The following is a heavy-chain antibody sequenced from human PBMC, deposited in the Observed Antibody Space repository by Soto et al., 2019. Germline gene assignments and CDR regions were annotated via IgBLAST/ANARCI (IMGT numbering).Heavy chain of an antibody. Sequence: PGGSLRLSCAASGFTFSSYGMHWVRQAPGKGLEWVAVIWYDGSNKYCADSVKGRFTISRDNSKNTLYLQMNSLRAEDTAVYYCARDGRNYYDSSGRDAFDIWGQGTMVTVSS. V-gene: IGHV3-33*01. D-gene: IGHD3-22*01. CDR1: GFTFSSYG. CDR3: ARDGRNYYDSSGRDAFDI. J-gene: IGHJ3*02. CDR2: IWYDGSNK.